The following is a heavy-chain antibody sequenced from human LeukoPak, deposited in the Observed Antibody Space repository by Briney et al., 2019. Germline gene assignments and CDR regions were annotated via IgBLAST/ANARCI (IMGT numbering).Heavy chain of an antibody. CDR1: GFTFSNYA. CDR2: IKQDGSEK. V-gene: IGHV3-7*01. Sequence: PGGSLRLSCAASGFTFSNYAMSWVRQAPGKGLEWVANIKQDGSEKYYVDSVKGRFTISRDNAKNSLYLQMNSLRAEDTAVYYCAREVLTTVAEFDYWGQGTLVTVSS. CDR3: AREVLTTVAEFDY. J-gene: IGHJ4*02. D-gene: IGHD4-23*01.